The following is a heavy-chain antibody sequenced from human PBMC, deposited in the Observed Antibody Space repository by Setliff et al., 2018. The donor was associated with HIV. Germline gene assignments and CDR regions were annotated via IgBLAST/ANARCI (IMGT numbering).Heavy chain of an antibody. CDR3: ARESACSSTSCPKVLDY. J-gene: IGHJ4*02. CDR1: GGTFGIYG. Sequence: SVKVSCKASGGTFGIYGISWVRQAPGQGLEWMGGTIPMFRTANYAQKFQGRVTITTDESTNTGYMELSSLRSEDTAVYYCARESACSSTSCPKVLDYWGQGTLVTVSS. CDR2: TIPMFRTA. D-gene: IGHD2-2*01. V-gene: IGHV1-69*05.